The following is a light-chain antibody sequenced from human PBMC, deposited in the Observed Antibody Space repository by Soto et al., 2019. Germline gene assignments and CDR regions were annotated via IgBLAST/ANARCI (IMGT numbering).Light chain of an antibody. J-gene: IGKJ4*01. CDR2: GAS. Sequence: EIVLTQSPGTLYLSPGERATLSCRASQSVSSSYLAWYQQKPGQAPRLLIYGASSRATGIPDRFSGSGSGTDFTLTISRLEPEDFAVYYCQQYGISPALTFGGGTKVEIK. CDR3: QQYGISPALT. V-gene: IGKV3-20*01. CDR1: QSVSSSY.